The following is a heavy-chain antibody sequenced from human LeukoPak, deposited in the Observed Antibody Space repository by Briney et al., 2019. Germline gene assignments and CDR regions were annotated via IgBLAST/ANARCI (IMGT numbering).Heavy chain of an antibody. Sequence: GGSLRLSCAASGFTFSSYAMHWVRQAPGKGLEYVSAISNGGGSTHYANSVKGRFTISRDNSKNTLYLQMGSLRAEDMAVYYCARPYYDIWSAYVYWGQGTLVTVST. CDR3: ARPYYDIWSAYVY. CDR2: ISNGGGST. V-gene: IGHV3-64*01. D-gene: IGHD3-3*01. J-gene: IGHJ4*02. CDR1: GFTFSSYA.